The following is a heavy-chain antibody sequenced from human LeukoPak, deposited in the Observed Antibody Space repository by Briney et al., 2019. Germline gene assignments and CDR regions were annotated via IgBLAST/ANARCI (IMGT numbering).Heavy chain of an antibody. Sequence: GGSLRLSCAASGVTFGDYAMRWVRQAPGKGLEWVSGISWNSGSIGYADSVKGRFTISRDNAKNSLYLQMNSLRAEDTALYYCAKDMARGYSYGLNAFDIWGQGTMVTVSS. V-gene: IGHV3-9*01. CDR1: GVTFGDYA. CDR2: ISWNSGSI. CDR3: AKDMARGYSYGLNAFDI. D-gene: IGHD5-18*01. J-gene: IGHJ3*02.